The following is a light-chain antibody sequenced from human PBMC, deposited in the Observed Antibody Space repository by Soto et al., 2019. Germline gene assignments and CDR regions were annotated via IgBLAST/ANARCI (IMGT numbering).Light chain of an antibody. CDR2: GAS. CDR3: QCYDSRRR. J-gene: IGKJ1*01. CDR1: QSVRSNF. Sequence: SPVTLSVSPGERFTLSCRASQSVRSNFLAWYQQKPGQAPRLLIYGASNRAAGIPDRFSGSGSGTDFTLTSTRLEHEGLAMYYSQCYDSRRRFGQGTKLDIK. V-gene: IGKV3-20*01.